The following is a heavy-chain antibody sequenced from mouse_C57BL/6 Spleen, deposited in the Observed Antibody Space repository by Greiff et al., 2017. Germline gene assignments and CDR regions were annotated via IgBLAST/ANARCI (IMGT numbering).Heavy chain of an antibody. Sequence: EVQLMESGGGLVQPEGSLKLSCAASGFSFNTYAMNWVRQAPGKGLEWVARIRSKSNNYTTDYADSEKDRFTISSDDSESMLYLQMNNLKTEDTAMYYCGRQGTGTYYFDYWGQGTTLTVSS. CDR3: GRQGTGTYYFDY. CDR2: IRSKSNNYTT. CDR1: GFSFNTYA. D-gene: IGHD4-1*01. V-gene: IGHV10-1*01. J-gene: IGHJ2*01.